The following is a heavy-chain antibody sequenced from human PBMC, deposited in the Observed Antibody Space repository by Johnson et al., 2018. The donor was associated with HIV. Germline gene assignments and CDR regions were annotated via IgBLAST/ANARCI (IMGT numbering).Heavy chain of an antibody. V-gene: IGHV3-30*02. CDR1: GFTFSSYG. D-gene: IGHD4-17*01. J-gene: IGHJ3*02. CDR2: IRYDGSNK. CDR3: AKALGVYGDYVLDAFDI. Sequence: QVQLVESGGGVVQPGGSLRLSCAASGFTFSSYGMHWVRQAPGKGLEWVAFIRYDGSNKYYADSVTGRFTISRDNSKNTLYLQMNSLRAEDTAVYYCAKALGVYGDYVLDAFDIRGQGTMVTVSS.